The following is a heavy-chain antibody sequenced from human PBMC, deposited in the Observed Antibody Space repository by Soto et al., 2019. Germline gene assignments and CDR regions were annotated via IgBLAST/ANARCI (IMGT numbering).Heavy chain of an antibody. CDR3: AKGGRQWLVTTDFNY. CDR1: GFTFSDYA. D-gene: IGHD6-19*01. V-gene: IGHV3-30*18. CDR2: VSHDGRNT. J-gene: IGHJ4*02. Sequence: VQLVESGGGVVQPGRSLRLSCAASGFTFSDYAMHWVRQAPGKGLEWVAVVSHDGRNTHYADSVKGLFTISRDSSKNTVSREMASMRAEDTAVYYCAKGGRQWLVTTDFNYWGQVALGTVSS.